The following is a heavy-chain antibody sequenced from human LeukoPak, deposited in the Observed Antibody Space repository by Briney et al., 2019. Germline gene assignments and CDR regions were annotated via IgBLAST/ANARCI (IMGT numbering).Heavy chain of an antibody. CDR1: GGSFSGYY. Sequence: SEPLSLTCAVYGGSFSGYYWSWIRQPPGKGLEWIGEINHSGSTNYNPSLKSRVTISVDTSKNQFSLKLSSVTAADTAVYYYARVRLSPTHFDYWGQGTLVTVSS. J-gene: IGHJ4*02. CDR2: INHSGST. V-gene: IGHV4-34*01. CDR3: ARVRLSPTHFDY.